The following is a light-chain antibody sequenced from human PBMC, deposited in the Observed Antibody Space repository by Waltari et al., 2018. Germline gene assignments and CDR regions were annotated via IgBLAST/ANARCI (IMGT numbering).Light chain of an antibody. CDR1: KSVLYSSNNKNY. V-gene: IGKV4-1*01. CDR2: WAS. CDR3: QQYFSAPRT. J-gene: IGKJ1*01. Sequence: DIVMTQSPDSLAVSLGERATINCKSGKSVLYSSNNKNYLAWYQQKPGQPPKLLIYWASTRESGVPDRFSGSGSGTDFTLTISSLQAEDVAVYYCQQYFSAPRTFGQGTKVEIK.